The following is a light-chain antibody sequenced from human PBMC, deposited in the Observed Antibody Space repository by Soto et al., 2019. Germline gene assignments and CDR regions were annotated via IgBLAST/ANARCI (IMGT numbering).Light chain of an antibody. J-gene: IGLJ1*01. CDR1: SSDVGGYNY. CDR3: SSYTSISLYV. CDR2: DVS. Sequence: QSALTQPASVPGSPGQSITISCTGTSSDVGGYNYVSWYQQHPGKAPKLMIYDVSNRPSGVSNRFSGSKSGNTASLTISGLQAEDEADYYCSSYTSISLYVFGTGTKLTVL. V-gene: IGLV2-14*01.